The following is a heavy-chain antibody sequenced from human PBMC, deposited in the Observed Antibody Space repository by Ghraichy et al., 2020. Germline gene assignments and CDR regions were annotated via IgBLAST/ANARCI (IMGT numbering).Heavy chain of an antibody. CDR1: GGSITSYY. Sequence: SETLSLTCTVSGGSITSYYWSWIRQPPGKGLECIGHIYYSGSTNYNPSLKSRVTISVDTSKSQFSLRLTSVTAADTAVYYCAGNYGDYPEDNWGQGTLVTVSS. J-gene: IGHJ4*02. D-gene: IGHD4-17*01. CDR2: IYYSGST. V-gene: IGHV4-59*01. CDR3: AGNYGDYPEDN.